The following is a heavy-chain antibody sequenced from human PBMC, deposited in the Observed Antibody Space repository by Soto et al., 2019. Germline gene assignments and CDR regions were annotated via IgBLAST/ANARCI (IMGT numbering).Heavy chain of an antibody. CDR1: GYSFTTYG. V-gene: IGHV1-18*01. Sequence: QVQLVQSGAEVKKPGASVKVSCKASGYSFTTYGIAWVRQAPGQGLEWMGWISTYNGDTDYAQNLRGRVIMTTHTSTTTAYMELRSLRSDDTAVYYCAREGSRPYYYYGMDVWGQGTTVSVSS. D-gene: IGHD2-15*01. CDR3: AREGSRPYYYYGMDV. CDR2: ISTYNGDT. J-gene: IGHJ6*02.